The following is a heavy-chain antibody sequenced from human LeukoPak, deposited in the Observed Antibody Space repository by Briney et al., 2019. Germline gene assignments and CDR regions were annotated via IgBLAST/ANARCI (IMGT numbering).Heavy chain of an antibody. CDR2: ISAYNGNT. Sequence: EASVKVSCKASGYTFTSYGISWVRQAPGQGLEWMGWISAYNGNTNYAQMLQGRVTMTTDTSTSTAYMELRSLRSDDTAVYYCARDFGPLPGTERRGYYGMDVWGQGTTVTVSS. V-gene: IGHV1-18*01. D-gene: IGHD3/OR15-3a*01. CDR3: ARDFGPLPGTERRGYYGMDV. J-gene: IGHJ6*02. CDR1: GYTFTSYG.